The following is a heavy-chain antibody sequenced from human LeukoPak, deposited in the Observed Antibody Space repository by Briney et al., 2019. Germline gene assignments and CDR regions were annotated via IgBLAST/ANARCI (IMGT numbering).Heavy chain of an antibody. D-gene: IGHD3-22*01. CDR1: GYTFTGYY. CDR2: INPNSGGT. CDR3: ARDEDSSGYCFDH. Sequence: ASVKVACKASGYTFTGYYMHWVRQAPGQGLEWMGWINPNSGGTNYAQKFQGRVTMTRDTSISTAYMELSRLRSDDTAVYYCARDEDSSGYCFDHWGQGTLVPVSS. V-gene: IGHV1-2*02. J-gene: IGHJ4*02.